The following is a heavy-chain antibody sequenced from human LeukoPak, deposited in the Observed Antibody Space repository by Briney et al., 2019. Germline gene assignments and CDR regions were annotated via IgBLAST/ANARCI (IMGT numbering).Heavy chain of an antibody. V-gene: IGHV4-38-2*02. CDR1: GYSISSGYY. CDR2: IYHSGST. CDR3: ARDIKGYGDYPGWFDP. D-gene: IGHD4-17*01. J-gene: IGHJ5*02. Sequence: SETLSLTCTVSGYSISSGYYWGWIRQPPGKGLEWIGSIYHSGSTYYNPSLKSRVTISVDTSKNQFSLKLSSVTAADTAVYYCARDIKGYGDYPGWFDPWGQGTLVTVSS.